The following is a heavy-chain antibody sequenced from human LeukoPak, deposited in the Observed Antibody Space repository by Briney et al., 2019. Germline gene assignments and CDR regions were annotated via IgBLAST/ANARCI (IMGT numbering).Heavy chain of an antibody. V-gene: IGHV3-21*01. Sequence: KPGGSLRLSCAASGFTFSSYSMNWVRQAPGKGLEWVSSISSSSSYIYYADSVKGRFTISRDNAKNSLYLQMNSLRAEDTAVYYCARGSRSSGWYSDYWGQGTLVTVSS. CDR1: GFTFSSYS. J-gene: IGHJ4*02. CDR2: ISSSSSYI. CDR3: ARGSRSSGWYSDY. D-gene: IGHD6-19*01.